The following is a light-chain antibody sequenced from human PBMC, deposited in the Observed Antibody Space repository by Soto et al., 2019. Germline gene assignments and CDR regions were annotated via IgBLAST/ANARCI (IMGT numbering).Light chain of an antibody. Sequence: DIQMTQSPSTLSGSVGDSVTITCRASQTISSWLAWYQQKPGKAPKLLIYKASTLKSGVPSRFSGSGSGTEFTLTISRLQPDDFATYFCHSRAFGQGTRLEIK. CDR2: KAS. V-gene: IGKV1-5*03. J-gene: IGKJ5*01. CDR1: QTISSW. CDR3: HSRA.